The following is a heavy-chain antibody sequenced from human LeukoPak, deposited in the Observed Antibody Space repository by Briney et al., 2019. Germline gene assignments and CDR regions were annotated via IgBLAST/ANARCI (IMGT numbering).Heavy chain of an antibody. D-gene: IGHD6-19*01. CDR1: GYTFTSYY. Sequence: ASVKVSCKASGYTFTSYYMHWVRQAPGQGLEWMGIINPSGGSTSYAQKLQGRVTMTTDTSTSTAYMELRSLRSDDTAVYYCARDRDRQWLVPGDNWFDPWGQGTLVTVSS. CDR3: ARDRDRQWLVPGDNWFDP. J-gene: IGHJ5*02. CDR2: INPSGGST. V-gene: IGHV1-46*01.